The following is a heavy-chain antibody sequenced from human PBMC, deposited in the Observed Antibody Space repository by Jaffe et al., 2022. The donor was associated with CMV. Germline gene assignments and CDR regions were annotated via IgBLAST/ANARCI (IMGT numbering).Heavy chain of an antibody. CDR2: INHSGST. CDR1: GGSFSGYY. V-gene: IGHV4-34*01. CDR3: ARGRICSSTSCYRRSGYWYFDL. Sequence: QVQLQQWGAGLLKPSETLSLTCAVYGGSFSGYYWSWIRQPPGKGLEWIGEINHSGSTNYNPSLKSRVTISVDTSKNQFSLKLSSVTAADTAVYYCARGRICSSTSCYRRSGYWYFDLWGRGTLVTVSS. D-gene: IGHD2-2*01. J-gene: IGHJ2*01.